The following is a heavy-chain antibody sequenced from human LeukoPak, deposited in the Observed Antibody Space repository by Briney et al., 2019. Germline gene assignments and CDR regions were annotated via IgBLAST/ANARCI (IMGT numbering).Heavy chain of an antibody. CDR1: GYTFTSYG. CDR3: ARGGGYNSPGAFDI. CDR2: ISAYNGNT. D-gene: IGHD5-18*01. J-gene: IGHJ3*02. Sequence: ASVKDSCKASGYTFTSYGISWVRLAPGQGLEWMGWISAYNGNTNYAQKLQGRVTMTTDTSTSTAYMELRSLRSDDTAVYYCARGGGYNSPGAFDIWGQGTMVPVSS. V-gene: IGHV1-18*01.